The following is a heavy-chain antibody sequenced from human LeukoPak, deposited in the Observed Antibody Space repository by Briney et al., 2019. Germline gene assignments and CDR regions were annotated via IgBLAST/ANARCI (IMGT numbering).Heavy chain of an antibody. CDR2: ISSSSSYI. V-gene: IGHV3-21*01. CDR3: AREIDILTGYYIYYYYGMDV. D-gene: IGHD3-9*01. CDR1: GFTFSSYS. J-gene: IGHJ6*02. Sequence: GGSLRLSCAASGFTFSSYSMNWVRQAPGKGLEWVSSISSSSSYIYYADSVKGRFTISRDNAKNSLYLQMNSLRAEDTAVYYCAREIDILTGYYIYYYYGMDVWGQGTTVTVSS.